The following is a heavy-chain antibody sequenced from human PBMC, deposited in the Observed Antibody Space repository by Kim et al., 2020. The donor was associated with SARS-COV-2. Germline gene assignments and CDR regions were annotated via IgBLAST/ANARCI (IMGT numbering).Heavy chain of an antibody. J-gene: IGHJ4*02. D-gene: IGHD3-22*01. CDR2: IYYSGST. Sequence: SETLSLTCTVSGGSISSSSYYWGWIRQPPGKGLEWIGSIYYSGSTYYNPSLKSRVTISVDTSKNQFSLKLSSVTAADTAVYYCARIRITMIVGDYRGFFDYWGQGTLVTVSS. CDR1: GGSISSSSYY. CDR3: ARIRITMIVGDYRGFFDY. V-gene: IGHV4-39*01.